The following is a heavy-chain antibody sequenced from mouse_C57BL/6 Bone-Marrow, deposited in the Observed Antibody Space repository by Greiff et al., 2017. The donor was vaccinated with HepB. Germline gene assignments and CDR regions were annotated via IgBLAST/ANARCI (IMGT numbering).Heavy chain of an antibody. CDR1: GYSITSDY. D-gene: IGHD1-1*01. V-gene: IGHV3-8*01. CDR3: ARGAYYGSSYWYFDV. CDR2: ISYSGST. Sequence: VQLQQSGPGLAKPSQPLSLTCSVTGYSITSDYWNWIRKFPGNKLEYMGYISYSGSTYYNPSLKSRISITRDTSKNQYYLQLNSVTTEDTATYYCARGAYYGSSYWYFDVWGTGTTVTVSS. J-gene: IGHJ1*03.